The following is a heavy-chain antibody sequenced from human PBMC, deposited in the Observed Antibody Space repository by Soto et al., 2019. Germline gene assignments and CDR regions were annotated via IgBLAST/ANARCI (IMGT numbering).Heavy chain of an antibody. Sequence: QVQLQQWGAGLLKPSATLSLTCAVYGGSFSAYHWSWIRQAPGKGLEWIGEIDYRGNTNYIPSLRGGVSMSVDTSKNQFSLRLSAETAADTAVYFCARSMNNHNHHHWGFDNWGNGTRVTVSS. CDR1: GGSFSAYH. CDR2: IDYRGNT. J-gene: IGHJ4*01. V-gene: IGHV4-34*02. D-gene: IGHD7-27*01. CDR3: ARSMNNHNHHHWGFDN.